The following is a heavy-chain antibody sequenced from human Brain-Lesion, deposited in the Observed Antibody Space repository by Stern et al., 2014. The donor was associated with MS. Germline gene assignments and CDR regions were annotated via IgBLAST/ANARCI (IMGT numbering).Heavy chain of an antibody. CDR3: ASSVVASGH. V-gene: IGHV1-69*06. J-gene: IGHJ4*02. CDR1: GGTFTTHP. Sequence: LQLVQSGAEVKKPGSSVKGSCKASGGTFTTHPITWWRQAPGQGREWMGGIIPFLNTTNYAQNFQGRTTITADKSTGTTYMEISSLRSDDTAVYYCASSVVASGHWGQGTLVIVS. CDR2: IIPFLNTT. D-gene: IGHD2-21*01.